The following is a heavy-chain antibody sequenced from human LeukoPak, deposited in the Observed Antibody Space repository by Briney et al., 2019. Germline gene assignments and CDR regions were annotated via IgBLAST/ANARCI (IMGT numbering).Heavy chain of an antibody. D-gene: IGHD3-10*01. CDR1: GVSLSNYY. J-gene: IGHJ4*02. CDR2: VHYSGST. CDR3: ARALGAGRCYNRDLDY. V-gene: IGHV4-59*01. Sequence: SETLSLTCSVSGVSLSNYYWSWIRQPPGEGLEWIGYVHYSGSTNYSPSLKSRVTISVDTSKNQFSLKVSSVTAADTAVYYCARALGAGRCYNRDLDYWGQGTLVTVSS.